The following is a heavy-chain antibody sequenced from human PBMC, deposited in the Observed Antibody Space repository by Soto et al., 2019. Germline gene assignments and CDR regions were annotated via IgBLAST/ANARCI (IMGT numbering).Heavy chain of an antibody. V-gene: IGHV1-58*01. D-gene: IGHD6-13*01. J-gene: IGHJ5*02. Sequence: SVKVSCKASGFTFTSSAVQWVRQARGQRLEWIGWIVVGSGNTNYAQKFQERVTVTRDMSTSTANMEPSSLRSEDTAVYYCAVKPGIAAAGVSSYNWFDPWGQGTLVTVSS. CDR1: GFTFTSSA. CDR3: AVKPGIAAAGVSSYNWFDP. CDR2: IVVGSGNT.